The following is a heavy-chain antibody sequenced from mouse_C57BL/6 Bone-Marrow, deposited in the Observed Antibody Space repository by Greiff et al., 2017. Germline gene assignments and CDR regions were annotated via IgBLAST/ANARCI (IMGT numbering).Heavy chain of an antibody. D-gene: IGHD1-1*01. CDR2: IRNKANGYTT. Sequence: EVKLQESGGGLVQPGGSLCLSCAASGFTFTDYYMSWVRQPPGKALEWLGFIRNKANGYTTEYSASVKGRFTISRDNSQSILYLQMNALRAEDSATYYCARYSTVVATDYFDYWGQGTTLTVSS. J-gene: IGHJ2*01. V-gene: IGHV7-3*01. CDR3: ARYSTVVATDYFDY. CDR1: GFTFTDYY.